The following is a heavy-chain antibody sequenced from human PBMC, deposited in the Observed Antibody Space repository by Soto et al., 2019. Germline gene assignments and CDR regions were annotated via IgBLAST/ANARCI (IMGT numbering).Heavy chain of an antibody. V-gene: IGHV1-69*11. D-gene: IGHD1-7*01. CDR3: ARARTLNYVGNSETYYYGMYV. Sequence: GASVKVSCKASGYTFTSYGISWVRQAPGQGLEWMGRIIPILGTANYAQKFQGRVTITADESTSTAYMELSSLRSEDTAVYYCARARTLNYVGNSETYYYGMYVWG. J-gene: IGHJ6*02. CDR1: GYTFTSYG. CDR2: IIPILGTA.